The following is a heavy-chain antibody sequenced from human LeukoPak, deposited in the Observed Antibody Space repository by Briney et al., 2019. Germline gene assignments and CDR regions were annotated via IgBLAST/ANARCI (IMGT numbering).Heavy chain of an antibody. J-gene: IGHJ4*02. CDR2: ISSSSSYI. CDR1: GFTFSSYT. V-gene: IGHV3-21*01. CDR3: ARDLPQDIVVVPAAPTPFDY. D-gene: IGHD2-2*01. Sequence: GGSLRLSCAASGFTFSSYTMNWVRQAPGKGLEWVSSISSSSSYIYYADSVKGRFTISRDNSKDTLYLQMNSLRAEDTAVYYCARDLPQDIVVVPAAPTPFDYWGQGTLVTVSS.